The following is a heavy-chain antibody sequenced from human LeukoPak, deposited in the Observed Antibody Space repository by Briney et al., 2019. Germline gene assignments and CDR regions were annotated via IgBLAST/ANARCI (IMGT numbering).Heavy chain of an antibody. J-gene: IGHJ4*02. CDR2: ISSSSSYI. D-gene: IGHD6-13*01. Sequence: GGSLRLSCAASGFTFSSYSMNWVRQAPGKGLEWVSSISSSSSYIYYADSVKGRFTISRDNSKNTLYLQMNSLRAEDTAVYYCARPHLPVHIAAAVTPFDYWGQGTLVTVSS. CDR3: ARPHLPVHIAAAVTPFDY. V-gene: IGHV3-21*01. CDR1: GFTFSSYS.